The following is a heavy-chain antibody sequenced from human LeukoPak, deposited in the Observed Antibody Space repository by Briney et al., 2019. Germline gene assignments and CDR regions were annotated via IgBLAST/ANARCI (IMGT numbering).Heavy chain of an antibody. CDR3: TRGPEALDY. J-gene: IGHJ4*02. Sequence: GGSLRLSCVASGFTFSIYSMNWVRQAPGKGLEWVSYIRSSSSPIYYADSVRGRFTISRDNAKNSLYLQMNSLRAEDTAVYYCTRGPEALDYWGQGTLVIVSS. V-gene: IGHV3-48*01. CDR1: GFTFSIYS. CDR2: IRSSSSPI.